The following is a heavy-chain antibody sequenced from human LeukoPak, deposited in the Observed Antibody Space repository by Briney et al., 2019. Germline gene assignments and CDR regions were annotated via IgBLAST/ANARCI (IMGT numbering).Heavy chain of an antibody. D-gene: IGHD3-3*01. CDR1: GGSISSGGYY. Sequence: SETLSLTCTVSGGSISSGGYYWSWIRQHPGKGLEWIGYIYYSGSTYYNPSLKSRVTISVDKSKNQFSLKLSSVTAADTAVYYCARRPRYDVWSAPIDYWGQGTLVTVSS. CDR2: IYYSGST. V-gene: IGHV4-31*03. J-gene: IGHJ4*02. CDR3: ARRPRYDVWSAPIDY.